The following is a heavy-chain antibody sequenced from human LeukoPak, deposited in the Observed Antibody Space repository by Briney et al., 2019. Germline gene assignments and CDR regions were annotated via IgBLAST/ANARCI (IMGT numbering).Heavy chain of an antibody. J-gene: IGHJ3*02. CDR3: ARAGGEYYDILTGYYTDAFDI. Sequence: SETLSLTCTVSGGSISSYYWSWIRQPPGKGLEWIGYIYYSGSTNYNPSLKSRVTISVDTSKNQFSLKLSSVTAADTAVYYCARAGGEYYDILTGYYTDAFDIWGQGTMVTVSS. D-gene: IGHD3-9*01. CDR2: IYYSGST. CDR1: GGSISSYY. V-gene: IGHV4-59*01.